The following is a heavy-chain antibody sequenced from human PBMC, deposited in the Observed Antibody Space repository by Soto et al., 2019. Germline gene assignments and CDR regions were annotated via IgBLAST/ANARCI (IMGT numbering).Heavy chain of an antibody. CDR2: IIPIFGTA. D-gene: IGHD5-18*01. CDR3: ARANSITAMVKFSYYGMDV. V-gene: IGHV1-69*01. J-gene: IGHJ6*02. Sequence: QVQLVQSGAEVKKPGSSVKVSCKASGGTFSSYAISWVRQAPGQGLEWMGGIIPIFGTANYAQKFQGRVTITADESTSTAYMELGSLRSEDTAVYYCARANSITAMVKFSYYGMDVWGQGTTVTVSS. CDR1: GGTFSSYA.